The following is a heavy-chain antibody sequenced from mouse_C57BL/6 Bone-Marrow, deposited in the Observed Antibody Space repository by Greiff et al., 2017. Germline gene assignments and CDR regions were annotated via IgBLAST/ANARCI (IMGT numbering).Heavy chain of an antibody. CDR2: IWWDDDK. CDR3: ARIGCTRDFDY. Sequence: QVTLKVSGPGILQPSQTLSLTCSFSGFSLSTFGMGVGWIRQPSGKGLEWLVHIWWDDDKYYNPALKSRHTIYKDTSKNQVFLNVANVDTADTATYYCARIGCTRDFDYWGQGTTLTVSS. V-gene: IGHV8-8*01. CDR1: GFSLSTFGMG. J-gene: IGHJ2*01. D-gene: IGHD3-3*01.